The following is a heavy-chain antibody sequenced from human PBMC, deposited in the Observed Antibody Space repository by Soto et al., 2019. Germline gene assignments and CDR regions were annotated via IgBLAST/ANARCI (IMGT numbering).Heavy chain of an antibody. V-gene: IGHV3-30*18. J-gene: IGHJ4*02. CDR3: AKVYYYDSSGYQHFDY. Sequence: LSLSCAASGFTFSSYGMHWVRQAPGKGLEWVAVISYDGSNKYYADSVKGRFTISRDNSKNTLYLQMNSLRAEDTAVYYCAKVYYYDSSGYQHFDYWGQGPLVTVSS. D-gene: IGHD3-22*01. CDR2: ISYDGSNK. CDR1: GFTFSSYG.